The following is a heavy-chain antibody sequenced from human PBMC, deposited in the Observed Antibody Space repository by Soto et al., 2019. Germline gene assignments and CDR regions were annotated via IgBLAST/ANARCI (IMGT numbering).Heavy chain of an antibody. J-gene: IGHJ4*02. V-gene: IGHV4-59*12. D-gene: IGHD3-9*01. CDR2: IYYSGST. CDR3: ARGPRYYDILTGYYPSYFDY. Sequence: PAETLALTCTISGGSISSYYWSWIRQPPGKGLEWIGYIYYSGSTYYNPSLKSRVTISVDTSKNQFSLKLSSVTAADTAVYYCARGPRYYDILTGYYPSYFDYCGQGTLVTVSS. CDR1: GGSISSYY.